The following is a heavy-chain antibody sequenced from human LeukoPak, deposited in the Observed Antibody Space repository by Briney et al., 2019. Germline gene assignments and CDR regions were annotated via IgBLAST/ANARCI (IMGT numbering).Heavy chain of an antibody. J-gene: IGHJ5*02. D-gene: IGHD3-10*01. CDR3: AKGEDFYVSGSPRFKP. V-gene: IGHV3-23*01. CDR1: GFSFSSYA. Sequence: GGSLRLSCAASGFSFSSYAIDWVRQAPGKGLEWVSSINGNGGRAKYADFVTGRFTISRDSSQNTVYLQMNSLRAEDTAVYYCAKGEDFYVSGSPRFKPWGQGPLVTVPS. CDR2: INGNGGRA.